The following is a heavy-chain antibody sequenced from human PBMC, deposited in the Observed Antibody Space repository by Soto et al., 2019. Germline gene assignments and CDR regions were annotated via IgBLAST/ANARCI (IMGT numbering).Heavy chain of an antibody. D-gene: IGHD5-12*01. CDR3: ARAGRGGWFDP. CDR1: GYTLTGYY. Sequence: GTSAEVTCKASGYTLTGYYMHWVRQAPGQGLEWMGWINPNSGGTNYAQKFQGRVTMTRDTSISTAYMELSRLRSDDTAVYYCARAGRGGWFDPWGQGTLVTVFS. V-gene: IGHV1-2*02. CDR2: INPNSGGT. J-gene: IGHJ5*02.